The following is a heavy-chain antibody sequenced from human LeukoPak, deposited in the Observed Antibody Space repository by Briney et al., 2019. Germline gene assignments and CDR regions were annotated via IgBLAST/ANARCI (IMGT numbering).Heavy chain of an antibody. CDR1: GFTFSSYA. V-gene: IGHV3-30*04. CDR3: FTYYDILTGYYHFDY. D-gene: IGHD3-9*01. CDR2: ISYDGSNK. Sequence: GGSLRLSCAASGFTFSSYAMHWVRQAPGKGLEWVAVISYDGSNKYYADSVKGRCTISRDNSKNTLYLQMNSLRAEDTAVYYCFTYYDILTGYYHFDYWGQGTLVTVSS. J-gene: IGHJ4*02.